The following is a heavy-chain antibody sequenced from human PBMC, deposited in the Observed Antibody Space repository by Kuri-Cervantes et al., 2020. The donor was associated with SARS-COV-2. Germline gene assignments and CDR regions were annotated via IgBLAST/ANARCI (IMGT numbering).Heavy chain of an antibody. CDR3: AKDLFVVVPAAIISLYYYYGMDV. V-gene: IGHV3-23*01. J-gene: IGHJ6*02. CDR1: GFTFSSYA. D-gene: IGHD2-2*02. CDR2: ISGSGGST. Sequence: GGSLRLSCAASGFTFSSYAMSWVRQAPGKGLEWVSAISGSGGSTYYADSVKGRFTISRDNSKNTLYLQMNSLRAEDTAVYYCAKDLFVVVPAAIISLYYYYGMDVCGQGTTVTVSS.